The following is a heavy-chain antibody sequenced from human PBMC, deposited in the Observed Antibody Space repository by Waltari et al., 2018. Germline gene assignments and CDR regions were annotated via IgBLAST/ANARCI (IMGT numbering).Heavy chain of an antibody. V-gene: IGHV4-38-2*02. Sequence: QVQLQESGPGLVKPSETLSLTCTVSGDSISSGSYWGWIRPPPGKGLVWVGSMYHSGNTYYNPSLKSRVTISVDTSKNQFSLRLNSVTAADTAVYYCARDRGSGTSEFDYWGQGALVTVPS. J-gene: IGHJ4*02. CDR1: GDSISSGSY. CDR3: ARDRGSGTSEFDY. D-gene: IGHD1-26*01. CDR2: MYHSGNT.